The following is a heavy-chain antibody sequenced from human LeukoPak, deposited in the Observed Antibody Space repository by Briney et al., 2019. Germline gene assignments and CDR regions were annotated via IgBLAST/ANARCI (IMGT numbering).Heavy chain of an antibody. CDR1: GYTSTSYG. D-gene: IGHD4-17*01. CDR3: ARDGPFMTTVRGSDY. J-gene: IGHJ4*02. V-gene: IGHV1-18*01. CDR2: ISAYNGNT. Sequence: GASVKVSCKASGYTSTSYGISWVRQAPGQGLEWMGWISAYNGNTNYAQKLQGRVTMTTDTSTSTAYMELRSLRSDDTAVYYCARDGPFMTTVRGSDYWGQGTLVTVSS.